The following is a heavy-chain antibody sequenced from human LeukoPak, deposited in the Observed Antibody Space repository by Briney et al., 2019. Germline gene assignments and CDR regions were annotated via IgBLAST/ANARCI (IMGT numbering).Heavy chain of an antibody. V-gene: IGHV4-59*12. CDR2: IYYSGST. CDR1: GGSISSYY. J-gene: IGHJ4*02. Sequence: SETLSLTCTVSGGSISSYYWSWIRQPPGKGLEWIGYIYYSGSTNYNPSLKSRVTISVDTSKNQFSLKLSSVTAADTAVYYCARERYCSGGSCDYWGQGTLVTVSS. D-gene: IGHD2-15*01. CDR3: ARERYCSGGSCDY.